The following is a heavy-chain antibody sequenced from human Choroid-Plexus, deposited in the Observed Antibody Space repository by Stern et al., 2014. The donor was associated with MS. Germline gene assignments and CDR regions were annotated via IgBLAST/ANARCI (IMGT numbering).Heavy chain of an antibody. CDR3: ARGPPDYYDSSGYYTY. CDR1: GGSISSGGYY. J-gene: IGHJ4*02. D-gene: IGHD3-22*01. CDR2: IYYSGST. Sequence: QVQLQESGPGLVKPSQTLSLTCTVSGGSISSGGYYWSWIRQHQGKGLEWIGYIYYSGSTYYNPSLKSRVSISVDTSKNQFSLKLSSVTAADTAVYYCARGPPDYYDSSGYYTYWGQGTLVTVSS. V-gene: IGHV4-31*03.